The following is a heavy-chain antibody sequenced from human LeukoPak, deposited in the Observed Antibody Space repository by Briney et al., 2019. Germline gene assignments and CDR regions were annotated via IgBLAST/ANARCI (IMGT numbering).Heavy chain of an antibody. CDR2: IIPIFGTA. CDR1: GGTFSSYT. CDR3: ARGTVVPAAMGYYYYMDV. V-gene: IGHV1-69*13. Sequence: SVKVSCKASGGTFSSYTISWVRQAPGQGLEWMGGIIPIFGTANYAQKFQGRVTITADESTSTAYMELSSLRSEDTAVYYCARGTVVPAAMGYYYYMDVWGKGTTVTVSS. J-gene: IGHJ6*03. D-gene: IGHD2-2*01.